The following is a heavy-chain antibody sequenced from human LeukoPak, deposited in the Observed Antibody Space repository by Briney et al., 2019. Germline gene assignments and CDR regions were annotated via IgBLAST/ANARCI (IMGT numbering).Heavy chain of an antibody. V-gene: IGHV3-23*01. D-gene: IGHD3-16*02. CDR2: ISGSGGST. Sequence: GGSLRLSCAVSGFTFSSYGMSWVRQAPGKGLEWVSAISGSGGSTYYADSVKGRFTISRDNSKSTLYLQMNSLRAEDTAVYYCAAYVWGSYRYGVYWGQGTLVTVSS. J-gene: IGHJ4*02. CDR3: AAYVWGSYRYGVY. CDR1: GFTFSSYG.